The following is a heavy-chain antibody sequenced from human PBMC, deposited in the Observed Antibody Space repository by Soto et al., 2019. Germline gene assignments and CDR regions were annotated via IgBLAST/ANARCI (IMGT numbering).Heavy chain of an antibody. D-gene: IGHD3-10*01. CDR3: ATAMVRGVINSDYYYYYGMDV. J-gene: IGHJ6*02. V-gene: IGHV1-46*01. CDR1: GYTFTSYY. CDR2: IYPSDGST. Sequence: ASVKVSCKASGYTFTSYYMHWVRQAPGQGLEWMGRIYPSDGSTSYAQKFQGRVTMTGDTSTSTAYMELSSLRSEDTAVYYCATAMVRGVINSDYYYYYGMDVWGQGTTVTVSS.